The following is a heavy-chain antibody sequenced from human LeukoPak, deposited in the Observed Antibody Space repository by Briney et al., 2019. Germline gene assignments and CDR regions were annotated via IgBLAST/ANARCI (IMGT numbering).Heavy chain of an antibody. J-gene: IGHJ6*03. V-gene: IGHV3-23*01. CDR3: AGSSNCYVPTWYYYMDV. CDR1: GFSFSSYA. D-gene: IGHD2-2*01. Sequence: GGSLRLSCAASGFSFSSYALSWVRQAPRKRLEWVSSISGSGGSTYYAESVKGRFTISRDNSKNTLYVQMNSLRAEDTAVYYCAGSSNCYVPTWYYYMDVWGKGTTVTISS. CDR2: ISGSGGST.